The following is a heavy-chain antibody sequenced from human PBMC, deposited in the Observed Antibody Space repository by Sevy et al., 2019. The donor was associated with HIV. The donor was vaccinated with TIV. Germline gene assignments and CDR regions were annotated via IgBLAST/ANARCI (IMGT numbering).Heavy chain of an antibody. Sequence: GGSVRLSCAASGFTFSTYDMHWVRQAPGKGLEWMAYIRYDGSNKYYGDSVRGRFTISRDNSKSTLYVQLNSLRAEDTAVYYCARGRKTTQEWLEELDYYYGMDVWGQGTSVTVSS. D-gene: IGHD2-8*01. CDR1: GFTFSTYD. CDR3: ARGRKTTQEWLEELDYYYGMDV. CDR2: IRYDGSNK. J-gene: IGHJ6*02. V-gene: IGHV3-30*02.